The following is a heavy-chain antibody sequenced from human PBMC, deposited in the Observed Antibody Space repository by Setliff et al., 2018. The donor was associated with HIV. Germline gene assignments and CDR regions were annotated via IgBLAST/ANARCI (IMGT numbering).Heavy chain of an antibody. V-gene: IGHV4-31*03. J-gene: IGHJ6*02. CDR1: GGSINSGHYY. CDR2: IYYTGST. CDR3: VRERRRSPLSYGLDV. Sequence: PSETLSLTCTVSGGSINSGHYYWSWIRHHPGKGLEWIGYIYYTGSTYFNPSLKSRVTLSIDTSKNQFSLKLSSVTAADTAVYYCVRERRRSPLSYGLDVWGQGTTVTVSS.